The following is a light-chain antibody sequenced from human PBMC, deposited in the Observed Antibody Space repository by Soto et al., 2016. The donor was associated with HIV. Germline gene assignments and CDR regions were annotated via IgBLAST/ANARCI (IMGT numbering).Light chain of an antibody. Sequence: DIQMTQSPSILSASIGDKVTITCRASQNINKWLAWYQQKPGKPPKLLIYKASNLESGIPSTFSGSGSTTEFNLTISSLQPDDFATYYCQQYYIAVTFGQGTRVEIK. CDR1: QNINKW. CDR3: QQYYIAVT. J-gene: IGKJ1*01. CDR2: KAS. V-gene: IGKV1-5*03.